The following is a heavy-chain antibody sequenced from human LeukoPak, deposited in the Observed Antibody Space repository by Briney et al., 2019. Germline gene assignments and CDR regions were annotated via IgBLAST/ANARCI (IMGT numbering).Heavy chain of an antibody. CDR3: ARGWYCSGGSCYSHYYYYMDV. CDR1: GFTVDDYG. CDR2: INWNGGST. J-gene: IGHJ6*03. Sequence: PGGSLRLSCAASGFTVDDYGMSWVRQAPGKGLEWVSGINWNGGSTGYADSVKGRFTISRDNAKNSLYLQMNSLRAEDTALYYCARGWYCSGGSCYSHYYYYMDVWGKGTTVTASS. V-gene: IGHV3-20*04. D-gene: IGHD2-15*01.